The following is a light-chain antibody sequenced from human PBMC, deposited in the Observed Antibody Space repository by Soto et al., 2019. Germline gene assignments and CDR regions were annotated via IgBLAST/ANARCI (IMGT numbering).Light chain of an antibody. V-gene: IGKV3-20*01. Sequence: IVLTQSPGTLSLSPWERATLSCRASQSVSSSYLAWYQQKPGQAPRLLIYGASSRATGIPDRFSGSGSGTNFTLTISRLEPEDFAVYYCQQYGSSPRAFGQGTKVDI. CDR2: GAS. J-gene: IGKJ1*01. CDR1: QSVSSSY. CDR3: QQYGSSPRA.